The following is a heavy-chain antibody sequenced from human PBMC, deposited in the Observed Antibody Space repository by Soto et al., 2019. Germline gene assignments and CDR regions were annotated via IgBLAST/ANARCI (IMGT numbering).Heavy chain of an antibody. V-gene: IGHV3-21*01. D-gene: IGHD2-2*01. Sequence: GGSLRLSCAASGFTFSSYSMNWVRQAPGKGLEWVSSISSSSSYIYYQDSVKGRFTISRDNAKNSLYLQMNSLRAEDTAVYYCARDSGDSIVVVPAAIDYWGQGTLVTVSS. CDR1: GFTFSSYS. CDR3: ARDSGDSIVVVPAAIDY. J-gene: IGHJ4*02. CDR2: ISSSSSYI.